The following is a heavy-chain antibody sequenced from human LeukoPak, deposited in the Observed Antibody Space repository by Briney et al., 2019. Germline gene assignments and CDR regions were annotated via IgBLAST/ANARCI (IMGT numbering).Heavy chain of an antibody. CDR3: ARGRGPPRALYYYYYYYMDV. V-gene: IGHV1-8*03. CDR2: MNPNSGNT. J-gene: IGHJ6*03. Sequence: ASVKVSCKASGYTFTSYDINWVRQATGQGLEWMGWMNPNSGNTGYAQKFQGRVTITMNTSISTAYMELSSLRSEDTAVYYCARGRGPPRALYYYYYYYMDVWGKGTTVTVSS. CDR1: GYTFTSYD.